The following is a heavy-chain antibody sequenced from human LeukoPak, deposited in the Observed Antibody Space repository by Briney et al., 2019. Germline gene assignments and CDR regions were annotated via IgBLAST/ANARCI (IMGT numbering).Heavy chain of an antibody. CDR1: GFTFSSYG. D-gene: IGHD2-8*01. CDR3: AKPSCTSGVCYYYFDY. Sequence: GGSLRLSCAASGFTFSSYGMHWVRQAPGKGLEWVAVISYDGSNKYYADSVKGRFTISRDNSKNTLYLQMNSLRVEDTAVYFCAKPSCTSGVCYYYFDYWGQGTLVTVSS. CDR2: ISYDGSNK. J-gene: IGHJ4*02. V-gene: IGHV3-30*18.